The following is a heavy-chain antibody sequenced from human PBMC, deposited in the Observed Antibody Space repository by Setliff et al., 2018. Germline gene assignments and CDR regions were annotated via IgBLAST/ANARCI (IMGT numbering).Heavy chain of an antibody. D-gene: IGHD2-2*01. CDR1: GYTFSTYG. CDR3: TRDTNIVVVPPHRTAFDI. V-gene: IGHV1-18*01. Sequence: ASVKVSCKASGYTFSTYGIAWVRQAPGQGLEWMGWISPYNGYIIYAHKFQGRVTMTTDTSTGTADMELRNLRSDDTAVNYCTRDTNIVVVPPHRTAFDIWGQGTMVTVSS. CDR2: ISPYNGYI. J-gene: IGHJ3*02.